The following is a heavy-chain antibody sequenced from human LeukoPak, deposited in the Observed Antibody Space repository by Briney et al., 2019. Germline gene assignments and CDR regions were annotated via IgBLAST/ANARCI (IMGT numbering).Heavy chain of an antibody. CDR1: GFTFSIYA. CDR3: AKDYYGSGSYFPHDAFDI. D-gene: IGHD3-10*01. Sequence: PGGSLRLSCAASGFTFSIYAMIWVRQAPGKGLEWVSAISGSGGSTYYADSLKGRFNISRDNSKNTLYLQMNSLRAEDTAVYYCAKDYYGSGSYFPHDAFDIWGQGTMVTVSS. V-gene: IGHV3-23*01. J-gene: IGHJ3*02. CDR2: ISGSGGST.